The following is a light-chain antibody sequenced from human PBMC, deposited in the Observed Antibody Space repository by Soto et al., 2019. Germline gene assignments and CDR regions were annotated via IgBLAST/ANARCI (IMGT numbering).Light chain of an antibody. Sequence: EIVLTHSPATLSLSPGERATLSCRASQSVSSYLAWYQQKPRQAPRLLIYAASTRATAIPARFSGSGSGTDFTLTTSSLETADFAVYYCQQRSDWPPTFGQGTKVDIK. CDR2: AAS. J-gene: IGKJ1*01. CDR3: QQRSDWPPT. CDR1: QSVSSY. V-gene: IGKV3-11*01.